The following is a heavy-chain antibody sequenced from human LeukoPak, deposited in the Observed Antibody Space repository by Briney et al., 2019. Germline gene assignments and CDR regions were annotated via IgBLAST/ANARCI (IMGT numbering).Heavy chain of an antibody. CDR2: IYYSGST. V-gene: IGHV4-59*01. D-gene: IGHD3-10*01. Sequence: SETLSLTCTVSGGSISSYYWSWIRQPPGKGLEWIGYIYYSGSTNYNPSLKSRVTISVDTSKNQFSLKLSSVTAADTAVYYCARDRGTNYYGSGSYHIARRYAFDIWGQGTMVTVSS. CDR1: GGSISSYY. CDR3: ARDRGTNYYGSGSYHIARRYAFDI. J-gene: IGHJ3*02.